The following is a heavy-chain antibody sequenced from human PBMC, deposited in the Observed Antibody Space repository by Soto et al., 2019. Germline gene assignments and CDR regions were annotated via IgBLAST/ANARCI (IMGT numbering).Heavy chain of an antibody. D-gene: IGHD6-19*01. J-gene: IGHJ5*02. CDR2: IWYDGSNK. CDR1: GFTFSSYG. V-gene: IGHV3-33*01. CDR3: ARGNGGIVVGAVSWFDP. Sequence: QVQLVESGGGVVQPGRSLRLSCAASGFTFSSYGMHWVRQAPGKGLEWVAVIWYDGSNKYYADSVKGRFTISRDNSKNTLYLQMNSLRAEDTAVYYCARGNGGIVVGAVSWFDPWGQGTLVTVSS.